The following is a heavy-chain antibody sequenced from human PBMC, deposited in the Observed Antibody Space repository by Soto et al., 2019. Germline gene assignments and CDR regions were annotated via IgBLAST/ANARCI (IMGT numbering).Heavy chain of an antibody. D-gene: IGHD2-8*01. Sequence: EVQLVESGGGLVQPGGSLRLSCAASGFTFSDHYMDWVRQAPGKGLEWVGRIRNRANSYTTEYAASVTGRFTISRDDSKNSLYLQMNSLKTEDTAVYYCARAHSDCTNGVCSSYYYGMDVWGQGTTVTVSS. J-gene: IGHJ6*02. CDR2: IRNRANSYTT. V-gene: IGHV3-72*01. CDR3: ARAHSDCTNGVCSSYYYGMDV. CDR1: GFTFSDHY.